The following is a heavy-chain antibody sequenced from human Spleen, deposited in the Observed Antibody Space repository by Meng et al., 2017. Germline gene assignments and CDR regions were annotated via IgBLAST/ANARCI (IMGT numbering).Heavy chain of an antibody. CDR1: GGSFSDYY. J-gene: IGHJ4*02. Sequence: QVQLQQWGAGLLKPSETLSLTCVVSGGSFSDYYWSWIRQPPGKGLEWIGEINHSGSTNYNPSLESRATISVDTSQNNLSLKLSSVTAADSAVYYCARGRNTMAHDFDYWGQGTLVTVSS. D-gene: IGHD1-14*01. CDR3: ARGRNTMAHDFDY. CDR2: INHSGST. V-gene: IGHV4-34*01.